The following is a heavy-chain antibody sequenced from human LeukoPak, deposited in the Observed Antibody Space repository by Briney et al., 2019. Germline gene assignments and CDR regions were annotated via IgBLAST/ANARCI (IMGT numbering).Heavy chain of an antibody. CDR2: ISFDGSNK. V-gene: IGHV3-30-3*01. CDR1: TFTFSNYA. D-gene: IGHD1-26*01. J-gene: IGHJ6*02. CDR3: AKFSGSYYYYYAMDV. Sequence: GGSLRLSCAASTFTFSNYAMHWVRQDPGEGLEWVAVISFDGSNKYYADSVRGRFTISRDNSKNTLYLQMDGLGGENTAVYYCAKFSGSYYYYYAMDVWGQGTTVTVSS.